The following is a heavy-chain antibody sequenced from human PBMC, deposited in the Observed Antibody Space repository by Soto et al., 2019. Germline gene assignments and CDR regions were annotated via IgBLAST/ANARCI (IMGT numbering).Heavy chain of an antibody. V-gene: IGHV4-30-4*01. CDR3: AREDRTNDY. Sequence: PSETLSLTCTVSGGSISSGDHYWSWIRQPPGKGLEWIGCIYYSGSTYYNPSLKSRVTISVDTSKNQFSLKLSSVTAADTAVYYCAREDRTNDYWGQGTLVTVSS. J-gene: IGHJ4*02. CDR2: IYYSGST. CDR1: GGSISSGDHY.